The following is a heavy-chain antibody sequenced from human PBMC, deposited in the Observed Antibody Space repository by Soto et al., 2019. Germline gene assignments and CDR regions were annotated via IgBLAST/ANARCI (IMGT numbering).Heavy chain of an antibody. D-gene: IGHD3-22*01. CDR1: GYTFTTNF. CDR3: ARAHYDSDAF. J-gene: IGHJ3*01. CDR2: ISPGGGTT. V-gene: IGHV1-46*03. Sequence: VQLVQSGAEVKKPGASVKISCKASGYTFTTNFIHWIRQAPGQGLEWVGIISPGGGTTVYAQKFQGRVTMTRDTYTSTVYMELRSLRSEDTAVFYCARAHYDSDAFWGQGTMVIVSS.